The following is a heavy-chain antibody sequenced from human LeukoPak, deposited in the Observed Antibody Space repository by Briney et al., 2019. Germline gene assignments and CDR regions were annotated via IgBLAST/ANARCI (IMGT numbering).Heavy chain of an antibody. D-gene: IGHD3-10*01. CDR3: ARGSGSNWFDP. CDR2: ISGGGRNI. Sequence: QPGGSLRLSCTASGFIFSSFDISWVRQTPGKGLEWVSSISGGGRNIYYADSVKGHFTISRDNSKNTLYLQMNSLRVEDTAVYYCARGSGSNWFDPWGQGTLVTVSS. J-gene: IGHJ5*02. V-gene: IGHV3-23*01. CDR1: GFIFSSFD.